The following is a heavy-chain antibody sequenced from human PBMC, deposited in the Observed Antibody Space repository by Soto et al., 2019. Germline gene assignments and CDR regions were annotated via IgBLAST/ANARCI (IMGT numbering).Heavy chain of an antibody. Sequence: GGSLRLSCAASGFTFSSYGMHWVRQAPGKGLEWVAVISYDGSNKYYADSVKGRFTISRDNSKNTLYLQMNSLRAEDTAVYYCAKDHPSVSPKGDYYYYYGMDVWGQGTTVTVSS. D-gene: IGHD3-16*01. J-gene: IGHJ6*02. CDR2: ISYDGSNK. CDR1: GFTFSSYG. CDR3: AKDHPSVSPKGDYYYYYGMDV. V-gene: IGHV3-30*18.